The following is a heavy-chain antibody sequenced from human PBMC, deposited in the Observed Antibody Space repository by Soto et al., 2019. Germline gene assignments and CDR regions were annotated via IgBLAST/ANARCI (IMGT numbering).Heavy chain of an antibody. Sequence: QVQLQESGPGLVKPSQTLSLTCTVSGGSISSGGYYWNWIRQHPGKGLEWIGYIYYSGSTYYNPSLKSRVTISIDTSKNQFPLKLSSVTLADTAVYYCAREKSDSGYDNYFAPWGQGTLVTVSS. CDR3: AREKSDSGYDNYFAP. J-gene: IGHJ5*02. V-gene: IGHV4-31*03. D-gene: IGHD5-12*01. CDR2: IYYSGST. CDR1: GGSISSGGYY.